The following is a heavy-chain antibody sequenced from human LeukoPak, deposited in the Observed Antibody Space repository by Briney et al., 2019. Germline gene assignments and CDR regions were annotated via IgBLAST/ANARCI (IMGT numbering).Heavy chain of an antibody. CDR2: IIPIFGTA. V-gene: IGHV1-69*13. Sequence: SVKVSCKASGGTFSSYAISWVRQAPGQGLEWMGGIIPIFGTANYAQKFQGRVTITADESTSTAYMELSSLRSEDTAVYYCASWPHYYDSNGYYHLEDYWGQGTLVTVSS. CDR1: GGTFSSYA. J-gene: IGHJ4*02. CDR3: ASWPHYYDSNGYYHLEDY. D-gene: IGHD3-22*01.